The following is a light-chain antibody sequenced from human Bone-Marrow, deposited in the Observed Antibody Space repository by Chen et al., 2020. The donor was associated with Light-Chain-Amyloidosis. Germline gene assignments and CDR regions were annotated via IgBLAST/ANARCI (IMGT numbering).Light chain of an antibody. Sequence: NFMLTQPHSVSECPGKTVIMSCTRSSGSIATNYVQWYQQRPGSAPTTVIYEDDQRPSGVPDRFSGSIDRSSNSASLPISGLKTEDEADYYCQSYQGSSQGVFGGGTKLTVL. J-gene: IGLJ3*02. CDR1: SGSIATNY. V-gene: IGLV6-57*03. CDR2: EDD. CDR3: QSYQGSSQGV.